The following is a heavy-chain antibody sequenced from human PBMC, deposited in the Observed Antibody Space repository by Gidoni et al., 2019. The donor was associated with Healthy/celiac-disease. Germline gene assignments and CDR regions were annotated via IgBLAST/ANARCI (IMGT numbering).Heavy chain of an antibody. CDR3: ARKSYSSSFYYYYMDV. V-gene: IGHV4-34*01. Sequence: FSGYYWSWIRQPPGKGLEWIGEINHSGSTNYNPSLKSRVTISVDTSKNQFSLKLSSVTAADTAVYYCARKSYSSSFYYYYMDVWGKGTTVTVSS. D-gene: IGHD6-6*01. CDR1: FSGYY. CDR2: INHSGST. J-gene: IGHJ6*03.